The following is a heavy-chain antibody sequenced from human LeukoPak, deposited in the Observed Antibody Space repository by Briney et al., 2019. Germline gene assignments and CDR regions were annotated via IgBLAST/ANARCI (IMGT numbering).Heavy chain of an antibody. V-gene: IGHV4-39*07. CDR2: IYYSGST. CDR3: ASQQPLRRGRGNWFDP. CDR1: GGSISSSSYY. Sequence: SETLSLTCTVSGGSISSSSYYWGWIRQPPGKGLEWIGSIYYSGSTYYNPSLKSRVTISVDTSKNQFSLKLSSVTAADTAVYYCASQQPLRRGRGNWFDPWGQGTLVTVSS. D-gene: IGHD3-16*01. J-gene: IGHJ5*02.